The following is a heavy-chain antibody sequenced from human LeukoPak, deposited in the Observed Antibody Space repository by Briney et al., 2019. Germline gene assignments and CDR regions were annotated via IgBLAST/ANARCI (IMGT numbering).Heavy chain of an antibody. J-gene: IGHJ3*02. CDR2: IIPIFGTA. V-gene: IGHV1-69*13. CDR1: GYTFTSYA. D-gene: IGHD3-22*01. CDR3: ARPYYDSSGYYSLDAFDI. Sequence: RASVKVSCKASGYTFTSYAMNWVRQAPGQGLEWMGGIIPIFGTANYAQKFQGRVTITADESTSTAYMELSSLRSEDTAVYYCARPYYDSSGYYSLDAFDIWGQGTMVTVSS.